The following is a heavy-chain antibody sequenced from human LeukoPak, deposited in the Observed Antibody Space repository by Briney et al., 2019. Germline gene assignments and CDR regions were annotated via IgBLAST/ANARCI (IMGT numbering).Heavy chain of an antibody. CDR3: ARDDHFDYDFWSGYFSSGFEEKYYFDY. J-gene: IGHJ4*02. D-gene: IGHD3-3*01. V-gene: IGHV3-48*01. CDR1: GFIFSSFA. Sequence: GGSLRLSCAASGFIFSSFAMNWVRQAPGKGLEWVSYISPTYDIYYSDSVRGRFTISRDNAKNSLYLQMNSLRAEDTAVYYCARDDHFDYDFWSGYFSSGFEEKYYFDYWGQGTLVAVSS. CDR2: ISPTYDI.